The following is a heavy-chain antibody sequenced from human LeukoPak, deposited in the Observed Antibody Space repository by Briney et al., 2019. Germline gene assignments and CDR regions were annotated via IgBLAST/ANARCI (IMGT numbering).Heavy chain of an antibody. Sequence: GGSLRLSCAASGFTFSSYWMSWVRPAPGKGLEWVANIKQDGSEKYYVDSVKGRFTISRDNAKNSLYLQMNSLRAEDTAVYYCAVFRDYYGSGSYDAFDIWGQGTMVTVSS. D-gene: IGHD3-10*01. CDR3: AVFRDYYGSGSYDAFDI. CDR2: IKQDGSEK. V-gene: IGHV3-7*01. CDR1: GFTFSSYW. J-gene: IGHJ3*02.